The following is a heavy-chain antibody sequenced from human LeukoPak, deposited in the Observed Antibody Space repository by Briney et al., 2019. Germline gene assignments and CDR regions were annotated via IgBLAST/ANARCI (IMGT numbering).Heavy chain of an antibody. CDR2: ISSSGSTI. D-gene: IGHD4-17*01. J-gene: IGHJ4*02. CDR1: GFTCSDYY. CDR3: ARDYGDYYFDY. V-gene: IGHV3-11*01. Sequence: GGSLRLSGAASGFTCSDYYMSWIHQAPGKGLEWVSYISSSGSTIYYADSVKGRFTISRDNAKNSLYLQMNSLRAEDTAVYYCARDYGDYYFDYWGQGTLVTVSS.